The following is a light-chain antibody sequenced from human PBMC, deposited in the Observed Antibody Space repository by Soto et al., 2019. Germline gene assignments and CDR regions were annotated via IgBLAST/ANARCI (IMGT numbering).Light chain of an antibody. J-gene: IGKJ1*01. CDR2: KAS. Sequence: DIQMTQSPSTLSGSVGDRVTITYRASQTISSWLAWYQQKTGKAPNILIHKASHLESGVPSRFSGSGSGTEFTLTISSLQPGDFETYYCQHYNTYPWTFGQGTKVDI. CDR1: QTISSW. CDR3: QHYNTYPWT. V-gene: IGKV1-5*03.